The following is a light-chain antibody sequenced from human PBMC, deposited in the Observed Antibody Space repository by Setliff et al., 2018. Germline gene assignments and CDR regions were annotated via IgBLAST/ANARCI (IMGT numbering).Light chain of an antibody. J-gene: IGLJ1*01. CDR1: SSDVGVFNY. CDR3: SSYKSDSTYV. CDR2: DVT. Sequence: QSVLTQPASVSGSPGQSITISCTGTSSDVGVFNYVSWYQQHPGKAPKLMIYDVTSRPSGVSNRFSGSKSGNTASLTISGLQVEDEADYYCSSYKSDSTYVFGTGTK. V-gene: IGLV2-14*03.